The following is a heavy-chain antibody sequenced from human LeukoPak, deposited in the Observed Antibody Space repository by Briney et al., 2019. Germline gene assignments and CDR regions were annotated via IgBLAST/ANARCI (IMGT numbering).Heavy chain of an antibody. CDR2: IRSKANSYAT. D-gene: IGHD3-10*01. Sequence: GASVKVSCKASGYTFTSYYMHWVRQASGKGLEWVGRIRSKANSYATAYAASVKGRFTISRDDSKNTAYLQMNSLKTEDTAVYYCTVPPYYGSGSLPWGQGTLVTVSS. V-gene: IGHV3-73*01. CDR3: TVPPYYGSGSLP. J-gene: IGHJ5*02. CDR1: GYTFTSYY.